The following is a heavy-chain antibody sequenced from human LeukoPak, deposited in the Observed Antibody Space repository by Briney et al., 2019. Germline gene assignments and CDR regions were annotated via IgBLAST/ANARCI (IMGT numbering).Heavy chain of an antibody. Sequence: SETLSLTCTVSGGSISSYYWSWIRQPPGKGLEWIGYIYYSGSTNYNPSLKSQVTISVDTSKNQFSLKLSSVTAADTAVYYCARGGYYDSSGYDYWGQGTLVTVSS. J-gene: IGHJ4*02. CDR2: IYYSGST. CDR1: GGSISSYY. CDR3: ARGGYYDSSGYDY. V-gene: IGHV4-59*01. D-gene: IGHD3-22*01.